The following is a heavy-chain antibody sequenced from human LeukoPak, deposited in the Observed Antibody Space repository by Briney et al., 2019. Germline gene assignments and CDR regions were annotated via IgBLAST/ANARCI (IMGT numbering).Heavy chain of an antibody. CDR3: ARTRITMVRGAPGGIFDY. V-gene: IGHV1-69*13. CDR2: IIPIFGTA. D-gene: IGHD3-10*01. CDR1: GGTFSSYA. J-gene: IGHJ4*02. Sequence: GASVKVSCKASGGTFSSYAISWVRQAPGQGLEWMGGIIPIFGTANYAQKFQGRVTITADESTSTVYMELSSLRSEDTAVYYCARTRITMVRGAPGGIFDYWGQGTLVTVSS.